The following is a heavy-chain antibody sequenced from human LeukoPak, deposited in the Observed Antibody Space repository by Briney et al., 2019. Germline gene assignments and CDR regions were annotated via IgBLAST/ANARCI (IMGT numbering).Heavy chain of an antibody. D-gene: IGHD3-10*01. V-gene: IGHV4-39*01. J-gene: IGHJ4*02. CDR1: GGSISSSSCY. CDR3: ARLPAGSGSLSYFDY. Sequence: SETLSLTYTVSGGSISSSSCYWGWIRRPPGKGLEWIGSIYYSGSTYYNPSLKSRVTISVDTSKNQFSLKLSSVTAADTAVYYCARLPAGSGSLSYFDYWGQGTLATVSS. CDR2: IYYSGST.